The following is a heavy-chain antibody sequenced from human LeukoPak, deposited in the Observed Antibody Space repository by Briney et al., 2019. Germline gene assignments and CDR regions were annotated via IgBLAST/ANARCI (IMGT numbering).Heavy chain of an antibody. V-gene: IGHV4-4*07. CDR1: SGSIIRYH. Sequence: PSETLSLTCTVSSGSIIRYHWSWIRQAAEKELEWIRRISTSGSPNYNPSLRSRVSMSADTSKNQVSLQVTSVTAADTAVYYCARESRIMEGDGYYIDVWGKGTTVTV. CDR3: ARESRIMEGDGYYIDV. D-gene: IGHD2-8*01. CDR2: ISTSGSP. J-gene: IGHJ6*03.